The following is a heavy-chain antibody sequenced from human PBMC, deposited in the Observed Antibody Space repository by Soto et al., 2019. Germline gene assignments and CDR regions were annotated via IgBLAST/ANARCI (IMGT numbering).Heavy chain of an antibody. CDR3: AKDLCXXXXXXXXXXTDYYYGMDV. J-gene: IGHJ6*02. CDR1: GFTFDDYA. CDR2: ISWNSGSI. V-gene: IGHV3-9*01. Sequence: EVQLVESGGGLVQPGRSLRLSCAASGFTFDDYAMHWVRQAPGKGLEWVSGISWNSGSIGYADSVKGRFTISRDDAKNSLYLQMNSLRAEDTALYYCAKDLCXXXXXXXXXXTDYYYGMDVWGQGTTV.